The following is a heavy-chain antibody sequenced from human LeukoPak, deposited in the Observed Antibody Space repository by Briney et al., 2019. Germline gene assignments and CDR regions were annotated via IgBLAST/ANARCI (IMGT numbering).Heavy chain of an antibody. CDR1: GFTFSSYA. CDR2: ISYDGSNK. J-gene: IGHJ4*02. V-gene: IGHV3-30*04. D-gene: IGHD5-18*01. CDR3: ARGSGVDTAMVTVSYFDY. Sequence: PGGSLRLSCAASGFTFSSYAMQWVRQAPGKGLEWVAVISYDGSNKYYADSVKGRFTISRDNSKNTLYLQMNSLRAEDTAVYYCARGSGVDTAMVTVSYFDYWGQGTLVTVSS.